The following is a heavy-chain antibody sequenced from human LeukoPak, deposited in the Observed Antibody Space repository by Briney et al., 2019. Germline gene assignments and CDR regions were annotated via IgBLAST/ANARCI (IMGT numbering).Heavy chain of an antibody. CDR2: IYSGGST. V-gene: IGHV3-53*01. CDR3: ARDNVHSSSWYGGWFDP. CDR1: GFTVSSNY. J-gene: IGHJ5*02. Sequence: GGSLRLSCAASGFTVSSNYMSWVRQAPGKGLEWVSVIYSGGSTYYADSVKGRFTISRDNSKNTLYLQMNSLRAEDTAVYYCARDNVHSSSWYGGWFDPWGQGTRVTVSS. D-gene: IGHD6-13*01.